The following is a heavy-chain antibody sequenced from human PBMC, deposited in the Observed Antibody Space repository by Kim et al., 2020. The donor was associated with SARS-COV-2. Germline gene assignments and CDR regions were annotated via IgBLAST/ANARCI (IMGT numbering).Heavy chain of an antibody. D-gene: IGHD6-13*01. CDR3: ARSLYHAPRSFCVRFDP. CDR1: GGSFSGYY. CDR2: IYHSGTT. Sequence: SETLSLTCAVYGGSFSGYYCSWIRQPPGKGLEWIGEIYHSGTTKYNPSLKSRVTISLDTAKNQFSLKLSSVTAADSAVYFCARSLYHAPRSFCVRFDPWGQGTLVTVSS. J-gene: IGHJ5*02. V-gene: IGHV4-34*01.